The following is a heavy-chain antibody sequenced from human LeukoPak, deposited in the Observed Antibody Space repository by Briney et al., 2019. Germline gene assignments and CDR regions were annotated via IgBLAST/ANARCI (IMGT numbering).Heavy chain of an antibody. CDR1: GFTFSNFA. CDR3: AKDRRYCSSPTCPQYFDY. Sequence: RSGGSLRLSCAASGFTFSNFAMSWVRQAPGKGLEWVSAISGGGDGAYYADSVKGRFTISGDNSNNILYLDMISLRAEDTAFYYCAKDRRYCSSPTCPQYFDYWGQGTLVTVSS. D-gene: IGHD2-2*01. CDR2: ISGGGDGA. J-gene: IGHJ4*02. V-gene: IGHV3-23*01.